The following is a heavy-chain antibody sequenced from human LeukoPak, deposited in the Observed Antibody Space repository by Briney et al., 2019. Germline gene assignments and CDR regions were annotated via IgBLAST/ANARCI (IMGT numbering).Heavy chain of an antibody. D-gene: IGHD1-26*01. CDR3: AKAYNFGSYDFFDN. J-gene: IGHJ4*02. Sequence: GGSLRLSCAASGFTFSSYAMSWVRQAPGKGLEWVSAISGSGGSTYYADSVKGRFTISRDNTKNTLYLQMTVLRAEDTALYYCAKAYNFGSYDFFDNWGEGALVTVSS. V-gene: IGHV3-23*01. CDR2: ISGSGGST. CDR1: GFTFSSYA.